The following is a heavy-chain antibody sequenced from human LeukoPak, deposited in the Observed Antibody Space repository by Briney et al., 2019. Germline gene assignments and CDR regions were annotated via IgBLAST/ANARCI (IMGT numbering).Heavy chain of an antibody. CDR2: VRHDGVDK. CDR3: VRWSGTYPLYYLDS. J-gene: IGHJ4*02. D-gene: IGHD1-26*01. CDR1: GFIFYDYG. V-gene: IGHV3-30*02. Sequence: GGSPRLSCTTSGFIFYDYGMHWVRRAPGKGLECVASVRHDGVDKYYSESVKGRFTISKDNTKNTVFLYMNSLRPEDTAVYYCVRWSGTYPLYYLDSWGQGTPVTVSS.